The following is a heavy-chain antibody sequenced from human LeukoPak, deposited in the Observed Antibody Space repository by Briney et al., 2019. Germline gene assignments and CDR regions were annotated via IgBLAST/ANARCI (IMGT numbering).Heavy chain of an antibody. Sequence: ASVKVSCKASGGTFSSYAISWVRQAPGQGLEWMGGIIPIFGTANYAQKFQGRVTITADESTSTAYMELSSLGSEDTAVYYCARALGAPDQLLGTHYYGMDVWGKGTTVTVSS. D-gene: IGHD2-2*01. J-gene: IGHJ6*04. CDR1: GGTFSSYA. CDR3: ARALGAPDQLLGTHYYGMDV. CDR2: IIPIFGTA. V-gene: IGHV1-69*13.